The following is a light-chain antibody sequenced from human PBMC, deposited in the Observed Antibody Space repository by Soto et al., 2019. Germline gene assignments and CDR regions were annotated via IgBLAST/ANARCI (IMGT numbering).Light chain of an antibody. V-gene: IGLV2-23*01. CDR3: CSYATSRTMV. Sequence: QSALTQTASVSASPGQSVTISCSGTSSDVGSYNLVSWYQHYPGKAPKLIIYEGSRRPSGVSDRFSGSKSGITASLTISGLQAEDEADYYCCSYATSRTMVFGGGTKVTVL. CDR1: SSDVGSYNL. J-gene: IGLJ3*02. CDR2: EGS.